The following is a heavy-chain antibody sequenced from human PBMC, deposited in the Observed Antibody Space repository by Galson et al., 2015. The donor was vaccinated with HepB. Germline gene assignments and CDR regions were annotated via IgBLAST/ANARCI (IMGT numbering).Heavy chain of an antibody. CDR2: INPYNRNT. V-gene: IGHV1-18*01. CDR1: GYTFSAYP. Sequence: SVKVSCKASGYTFSAYPISWVRQAPGQGLEWMGWINPYNRNTKYAQKIQGRVTMTTDTPTTTAFMELRSLRSDDTAVYYCARGAFVGVVGGKQNNWCGPWGQGTLVTVSS. J-gene: IGHJ5*02. D-gene: IGHD2-15*01. CDR3: ARGAFVGVVGGKQNNWCGP.